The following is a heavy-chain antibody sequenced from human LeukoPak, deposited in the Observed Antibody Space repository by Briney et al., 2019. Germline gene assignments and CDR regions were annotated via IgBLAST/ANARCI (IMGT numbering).Heavy chain of an antibody. V-gene: IGHV3-30*02. D-gene: IGHD6-13*01. CDR2: IRSDGIII. J-gene: IGHJ4*02. CDR1: GFTFSTYG. Sequence: TGGSLRLSCAASGFTFSTYGLHWVRQAPGKGLEWVAFIRSDGIIIYYADSVKGRFTISRDNSKNTLYLQMKSLRAEDTAVYYCAKECTSSWYTGFDYWGQGTLVTVSS. CDR3: AKECTSSWYTGFDY.